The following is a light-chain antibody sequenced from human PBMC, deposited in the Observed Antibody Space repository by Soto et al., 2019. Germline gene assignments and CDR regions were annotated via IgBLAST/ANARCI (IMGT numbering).Light chain of an antibody. J-gene: IGKJ5*01. CDR2: DAS. Sequence: IQLTQSTSSLSASVGGRPTLTFRASQAIRTALNWYQQKPGRAPKLLIYDASNLEAGVPSRFRGSGSGTDFTFTISRLQPEDIATYYCQQYENLPTFGQGTRLENK. CDR1: QAIRTA. CDR3: QQYENLPT. V-gene: IGKV1-33*01.